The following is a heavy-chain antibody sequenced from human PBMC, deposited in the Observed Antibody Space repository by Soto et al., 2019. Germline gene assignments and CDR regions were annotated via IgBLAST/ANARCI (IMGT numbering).Heavy chain of an antibody. Sequence: ASVKVSCKASGYIFTNNDVSWVRQATGQGLEWMGWMNPGSGDTGYAQKFQGRVTMTRDISIATAYMGLSSLRSDDTAIYYCARMATFGSLNWFDPRGQGTLVTVSS. CDR3: ARMATFGSLNWFDP. CDR1: GYIFTNND. D-gene: IGHD3-16*01. CDR2: MNPGSGDT. V-gene: IGHV1-8*01. J-gene: IGHJ5*02.